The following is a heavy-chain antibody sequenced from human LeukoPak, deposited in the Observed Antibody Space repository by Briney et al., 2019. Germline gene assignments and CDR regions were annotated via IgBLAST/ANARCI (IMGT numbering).Heavy chain of an antibody. Sequence: PSETLSLTCTVSGGSISSSSYYWGWIRQPPGKVLEWIGSIYYSGSTYYNPSLKSRVTISVDTSKNQFSLKLSSVTAADTAVYYCARHREGHFDLWGRGTLVTVSS. V-gene: IGHV4-39*01. J-gene: IGHJ2*01. CDR1: GGSISSSSYY. D-gene: IGHD5-24*01. CDR2: IYYSGST. CDR3: ARHREGHFDL.